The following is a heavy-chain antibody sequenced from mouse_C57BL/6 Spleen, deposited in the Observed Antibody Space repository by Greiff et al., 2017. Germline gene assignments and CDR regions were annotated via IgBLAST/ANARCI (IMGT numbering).Heavy chain of an antibody. CDR3: ARSEGSSYPAWFAD. Sequence: VQLVESGAELARPGASVKLSCKASGYTFTSYGISWVKQRTGQGLEWIGEIYPRSGNTYYNEKFKGKATLTADKSSSTAYMELRSLTSEDSAVYFCARSEGSSYPAWFADWGQGTLVTVSA. J-gene: IGHJ3*01. CDR2: IYPRSGNT. CDR1: GYTFTSYG. D-gene: IGHD1-1*01. V-gene: IGHV1-81*01.